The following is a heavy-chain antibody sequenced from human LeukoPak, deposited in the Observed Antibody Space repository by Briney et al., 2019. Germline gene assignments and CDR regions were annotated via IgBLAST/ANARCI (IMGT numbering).Heavy chain of an antibody. CDR3: AMSGRHGAFDI. V-gene: IGHV3-7*03. D-gene: IGHD1-26*01. J-gene: IGHJ3*02. CDR2: IKEDGSER. Sequence: GGSLRLSCEGSAFIFSGHWMNWVRQTPGKGLEWVASIKEDGSERQYVDSVKGRFSISRDNTKGSLFLQLNSLRAEDTAVYYCAMSGRHGAFDIWGQGTMVTVSS. CDR1: AFIFSGHW.